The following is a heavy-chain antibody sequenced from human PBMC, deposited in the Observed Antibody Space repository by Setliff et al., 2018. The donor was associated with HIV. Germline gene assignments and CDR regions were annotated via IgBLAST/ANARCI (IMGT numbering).Heavy chain of an antibody. V-gene: IGHV4-39*07. Sequence: LSLTCTVSGGSISRSTHHWAWIRQPPGKGLEWIGALSSKGQAYYNPSLKSRVAISIDSSKNLFSLRLDSLTAADTAVYYCAAQDLDLVKYYYMDYWGPGARVTVS. CDR1: GGSISRSTHH. CDR3: AAQDLDLVKYYYMDY. J-gene: IGHJ4*02. D-gene: IGHD2-21*01. CDR2: LSSKGQA.